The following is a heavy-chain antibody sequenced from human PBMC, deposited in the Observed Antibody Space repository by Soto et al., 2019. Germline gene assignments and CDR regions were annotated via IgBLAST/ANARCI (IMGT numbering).Heavy chain of an antibody. CDR3: ARDELRFLEWSTNATHYYYYGMDV. CDR1: ASSLSSEHYH. CDR2: RYYGGRT. J-gene: IGHJ6*02. Sequence: SQTLSVPSTVSASSLSSEHYHCFLLLLPKENGLERMGYRYYGGRTSYSPSLKSRVTISVDTSTTQFSLKLSSVTAADTAVYYCARDELRFLEWSTNATHYYYYGMDVWGQGTTVT. V-gene: IGHV4-30-4*08. D-gene: IGHD3-3*01.